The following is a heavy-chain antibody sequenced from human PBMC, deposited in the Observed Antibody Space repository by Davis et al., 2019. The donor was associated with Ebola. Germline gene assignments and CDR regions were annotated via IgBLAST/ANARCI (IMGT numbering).Heavy chain of an antibody. CDR3: TRHVPGDFWYFDL. V-gene: IGHV1-46*01. CDR1: GYTFTNYY. J-gene: IGHJ2*01. CDR2: INPNDGRT. Sequence: ASVKVSCKASGYTFTNYYMHWVRQAPGQGLEWMGMINPNDGRTIYAQKFQGRVTVTRDTSTTTVYMDLSSLRAEDTAMYHCTRHVPGDFWYFDLWGRGTLVTVSS. D-gene: IGHD4-17*01.